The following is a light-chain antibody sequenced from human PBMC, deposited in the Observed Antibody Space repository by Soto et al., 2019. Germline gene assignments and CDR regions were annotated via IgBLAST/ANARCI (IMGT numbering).Light chain of an antibody. J-gene: IGKJ2*01. CDR3: QQYNSSSPMYT. V-gene: IGKV1-5*01. CDR1: QSISSW. Sequence: DIQMTQSPSTLSASVGDRVTITCRASQSISSWLAWYQQKPGKAPKLLIYDASSLESGVPSRFSGSGSGTEFTLTISSLQPDDFATYYCQQYNSSSPMYTFGQGTKLEIK. CDR2: DAS.